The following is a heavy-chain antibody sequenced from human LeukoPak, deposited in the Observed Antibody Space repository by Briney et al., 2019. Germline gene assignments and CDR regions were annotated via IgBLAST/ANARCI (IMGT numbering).Heavy chain of an antibody. J-gene: IGHJ4*02. CDR2: ISSSSSYI. CDR3: AREFRQSGIIAAADGFDY. Sequence: PGGSLRLSCAASGFTFSSYSMNWVRQAPGKGLEWVSSISSSSSYIYYADSVKGRFTISRDNAKNSLYLQMNSLRAEDTAVYYCAREFRQSGIIAAADGFDYWGQGTLVTVSS. CDR1: GFTFSSYS. V-gene: IGHV3-21*01. D-gene: IGHD6-13*01.